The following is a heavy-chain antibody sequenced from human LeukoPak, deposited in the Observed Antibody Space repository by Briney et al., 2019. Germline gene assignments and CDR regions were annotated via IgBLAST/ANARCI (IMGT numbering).Heavy chain of an antibody. CDR1: GFIFDDYA. CDR3: AKDTTYSSGWYDLGYYYYYMDV. Sequence: GGSLRLSCLTSGFIFDDYAMHWVRQAPGKGLEWVSGISWNSGSIGYADSVKGRFTISRDNAKNSLYLQMNSLRAEDTALYYCAKDTTYSSGWYDLGYYYYYMDVWGKGTTVTVSS. D-gene: IGHD6-19*01. V-gene: IGHV3-9*01. J-gene: IGHJ6*03. CDR2: ISWNSGSI.